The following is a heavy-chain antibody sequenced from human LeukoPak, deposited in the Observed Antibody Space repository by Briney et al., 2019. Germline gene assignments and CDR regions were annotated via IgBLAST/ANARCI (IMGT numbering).Heavy chain of an antibody. V-gene: IGHV3-13*01. Sequence: PGGSPRLSCAASGFTLSSYAMHWVRQPAGKGLEWVSAIGTAGDTFYPGSVKGRFTISRENAKKSLFLQMNSLRAEDTAVYYCARQNTPHGNFDYWGQGTLVTVSS. CDR1: GFTLSSYA. CDR2: IGTAGDT. D-gene: IGHD1-26*01. CDR3: ARQNTPHGNFDY. J-gene: IGHJ4*02.